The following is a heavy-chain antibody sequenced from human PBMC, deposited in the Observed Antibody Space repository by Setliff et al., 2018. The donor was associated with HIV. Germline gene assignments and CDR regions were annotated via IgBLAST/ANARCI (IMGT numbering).Heavy chain of an antibody. CDR3: ASRIFYKGIVDY. CDR2: LSGDGSST. D-gene: IGHD2-8*01. J-gene: IGHJ4*02. V-gene: IGHV3-74*01. CDR1: GFTFSNYW. Sequence: PGGSLRLSCAASGFTFSNYWMHWVRQAPTKGLVWVSRLSGDGSSTSYADPVKGRFTISRDNAKNSLFLQMNSLRAEDTAVYYCASRIFYKGIVDYWGQGTLVTVSS.